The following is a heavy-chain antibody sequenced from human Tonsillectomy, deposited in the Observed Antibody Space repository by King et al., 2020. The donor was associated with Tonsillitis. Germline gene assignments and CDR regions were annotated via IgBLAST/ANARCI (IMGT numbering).Heavy chain of an antibody. J-gene: IGHJ4*02. V-gene: IGHV3-30-3*01. Sequence: VQLVESGGGVVQPGRSLRLSCAASGFTFSSSAMHWVRQAPGKGLEWVALLSYDGSTKYYADSVKVRFTISRDNSKNTLYLQMNSLRPEDTALYYCARDYASASDFAFEYWGQGILVTVSS. D-gene: IGHD2-2*01. CDR1: GFTFSSSA. CDR3: ARDYASASDFAFEY. CDR2: LSYDGSTK.